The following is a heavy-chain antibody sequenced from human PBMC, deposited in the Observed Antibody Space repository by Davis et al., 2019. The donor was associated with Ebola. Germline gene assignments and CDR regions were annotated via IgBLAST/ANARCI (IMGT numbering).Heavy chain of an antibody. J-gene: IGHJ5*02. V-gene: IGHV1-2*02. D-gene: IGHD6-13*01. CDR3: ARASWATVGTRWFDP. CDR2: INPNSGGT. Sequence: AASVKVSCKASGYTFTGYYIHWVRQAPGQGLEWMGWINPNSGGTNYAQKFQGRVTMTRDTSTSTAYMELSGLRSEDTAVYYCARASWATVGTRWFDPWGQGTLVTVSS. CDR1: GYTFTGYY.